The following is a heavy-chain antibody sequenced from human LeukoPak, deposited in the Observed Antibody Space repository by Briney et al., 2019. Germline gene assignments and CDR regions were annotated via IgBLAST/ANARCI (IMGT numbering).Heavy chain of an antibody. J-gene: IGHJ6*02. Sequence: GGSLRLSCAASGFTFDDYAMHWVRPAPGKGLEWVSGISWNSGSIGYADSVKGRFTISRDNAKNSLYLQMNSLRAEDTALYYCAPGGLYSSSLYGMDVWGQGTTVTVSS. CDR1: GFTFDDYA. CDR2: ISWNSGSI. D-gene: IGHD6-13*01. V-gene: IGHV3-9*01. CDR3: APGGLYSSSLYGMDV.